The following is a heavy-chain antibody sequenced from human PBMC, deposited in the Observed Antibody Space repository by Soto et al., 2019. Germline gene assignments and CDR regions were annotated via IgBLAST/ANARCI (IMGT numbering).Heavy chain of an antibody. CDR2: ISAYNGNT. J-gene: IGHJ4*02. D-gene: IGHD3-9*01. CDR3: ARHYDILTGYIHLVRFDY. V-gene: IGHV1-18*01. CDR1: GYTFTSYG. Sequence: ASVKVSCKASGYTFTSYGISWVRQAPGQGLEWMGWISAYNGNTNYAQKLQGRVTMTTDTSTSTAYMELRSLRSDDTAVYYSARHYDILTGYIHLVRFDYWGQGTLVTVSS.